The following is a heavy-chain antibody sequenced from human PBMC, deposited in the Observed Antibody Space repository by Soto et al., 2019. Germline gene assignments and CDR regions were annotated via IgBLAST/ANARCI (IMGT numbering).Heavy chain of an antibody. J-gene: IGHJ5*02. V-gene: IGHV1-18*01. D-gene: IGHD6-19*01. CDR3: ARFSGWYGDRWFDP. CDR2: ISAYNGNT. CDR1: GYTFTSYG. Sequence: ASVKVSCKASGYTFTSYGISWVRQDPGQGLEWMGWISAYNGNTNYAQKLQGRVTMTTDTSTSTAYMELRSLRSDDTAVYYCARFSGWYGDRWFDPWGQGTLVTVSS.